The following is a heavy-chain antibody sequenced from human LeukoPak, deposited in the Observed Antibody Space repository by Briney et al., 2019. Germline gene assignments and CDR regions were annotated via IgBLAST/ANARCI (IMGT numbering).Heavy chain of an antibody. Sequence: GGSLRLSCAASGFTFSSYSMNWVRQAPGKGLEGVSYISSSSSTIYYADSVKGRFTISRDNAKNSLYLQMNSLRAEDTAVYYCARGATGYSMGYWGQGTLVTVSS. CDR1: GFTFSSYS. V-gene: IGHV3-48*01. J-gene: IGHJ4*02. D-gene: IGHD3-9*01. CDR2: ISSSSSTI. CDR3: ARGATGYSMGY.